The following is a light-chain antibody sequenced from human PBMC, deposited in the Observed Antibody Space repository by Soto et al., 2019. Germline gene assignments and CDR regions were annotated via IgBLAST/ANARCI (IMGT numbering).Light chain of an antibody. J-gene: IGKJ1*01. V-gene: IGKV3-15*01. Sequence: EIVMTQSPATLSVSPGERATLSCRASQSISSNLAWYQQKPGQAPRLLIYGASNRATGVPARFSGSGSGTDFTLIISSLQSEDFAVYHCQQYNNWCTFGQGTKVEIK. CDR2: GAS. CDR3: QQYNNWCT. CDR1: QSISSN.